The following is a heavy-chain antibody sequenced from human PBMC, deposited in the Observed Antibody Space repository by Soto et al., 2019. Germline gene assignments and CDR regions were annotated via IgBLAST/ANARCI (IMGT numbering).Heavy chain of an antibody. J-gene: IGHJ5*02. D-gene: IGHD3-16*02. V-gene: IGHV3-30*18. CDR2: ISYDGSNK. CDR1: GFTFSSYG. CDR3: AKERDYVWGSYRVPRNWFDP. Sequence: GGSLRLSCAASGFTFSSYGMHWVRQAPGKGLEWVAVISYDGSNKYYADSVKGRFTISRDNSKNTLYLQMNSLRAEDTAVYYCAKERDYVWGSYRVPRNWFDPWGQGTLVTVSS.